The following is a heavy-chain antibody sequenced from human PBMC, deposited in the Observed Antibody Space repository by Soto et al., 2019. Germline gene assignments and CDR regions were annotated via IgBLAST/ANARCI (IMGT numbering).Heavy chain of an antibody. D-gene: IGHD2-2*01. J-gene: IGHJ4*02. CDR3: AKDYGRSCCGIAY. CDR1: GFTFSAYG. V-gene: IGHV3-30*18. CDR2: ISYAGSNQ. Sequence: QLQLVESGGDVAQPGRSLRVSCAASGFTFSAYGMQWVRQAPGKGLEWVAAISYAGSNQYYADSVKGRFTISRDNSKNPLYVQMNSLRAEDTAVYYCAKDYGRSCCGIAYWGQGTLVIVPS.